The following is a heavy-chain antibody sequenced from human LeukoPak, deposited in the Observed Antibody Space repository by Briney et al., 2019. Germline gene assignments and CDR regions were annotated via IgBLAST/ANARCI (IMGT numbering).Heavy chain of an antibody. V-gene: IGHV3-15*01. CDR1: GFTFSSYG. Sequence: KSGRSLRLSCAASGFTFSSYGIHWVRQAPGKGLEWVGRIKSKTDGGTTDYAAPVKGRFTISRDDSKNTLYLQMNSLKTEDTAVYYCTTDLGFQGFDPWGQGTLVTVSS. CDR2: IKSKTDGGTT. CDR3: TTDLGFQGFDP. J-gene: IGHJ5*02.